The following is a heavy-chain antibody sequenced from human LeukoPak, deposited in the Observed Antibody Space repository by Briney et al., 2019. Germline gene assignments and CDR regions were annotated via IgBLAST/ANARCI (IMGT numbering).Heavy chain of an antibody. CDR1: GFTFSSYE. CDR2: ISSSGSTV. J-gene: IGHJ4*02. D-gene: IGHD3-16*02. Sequence: GGSLRLSCAASGFTFSSYEMNWVRQAPGKGLEWVSYISSSGSTVYYADSVKGRFTISTDNANNSLYLQMNSLRAEDTAVYYCARAYTFWGVIVAFDYWGQGTLVTVSS. V-gene: IGHV3-48*03. CDR3: ARAYTFWGVIVAFDY.